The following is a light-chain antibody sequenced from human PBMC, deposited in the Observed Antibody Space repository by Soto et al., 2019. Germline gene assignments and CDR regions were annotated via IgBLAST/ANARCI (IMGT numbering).Light chain of an antibody. CDR3: QQYGTSPPVYT. Sequence: EIVLTQSPGTLSLSPGERATLSCRTSQTFTSKYLAWYQQKPGQAPRLLIYGATNRATGIPDRFSGSGSGTDFTLTISRLEPEDVAVYYCQQYGTSPPVYTFGQGTKLEIK. V-gene: IGKV3-20*01. J-gene: IGKJ2*01. CDR2: GAT. CDR1: QTFTSKY.